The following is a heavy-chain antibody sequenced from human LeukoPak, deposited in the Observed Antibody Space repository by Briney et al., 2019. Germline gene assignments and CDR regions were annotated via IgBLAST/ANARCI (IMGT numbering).Heavy chain of an antibody. D-gene: IGHD2-2*01. V-gene: IGHV4-34*01. J-gene: IGHJ6*02. CDR2: INHSGST. CDR3: ARRGPGYCSTTSCNYHYYGMDV. Sequence: SETLSLTCSVYGASFSDYFWSWIRQPPGKGLEWVGEINHSGSTYYNPSVKGRVTISMDTSKNQFSLKLTSVTAADTAVYYCARRGPGYCSTTSCNYHYYGMDVWGQGTTVTVSS. CDR1: GASFSDYF.